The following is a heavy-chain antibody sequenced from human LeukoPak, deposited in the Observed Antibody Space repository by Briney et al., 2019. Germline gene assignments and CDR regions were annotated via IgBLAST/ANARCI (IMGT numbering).Heavy chain of an antibody. D-gene: IGHD1-26*01. CDR2: INPSGGST. V-gene: IGHV1-46*01. J-gene: IGHJ6*02. CDR3: ARDHGAGGSYLVYYGMDV. Sequence: ASAKVSCKASGYTFTSYYMHWVRQAPGQGLEWMGIINPSGGSTSYAQKFQGRVTMARDTSTSTVYMELSSLRSEDTAVYYCARDHGAGGSYLVYYGMDVRGQGTTVTVSS. CDR1: GYTFTSYY.